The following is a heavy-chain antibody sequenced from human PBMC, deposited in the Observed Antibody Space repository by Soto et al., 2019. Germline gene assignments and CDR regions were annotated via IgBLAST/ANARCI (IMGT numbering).Heavy chain of an antibody. CDR1: GYTFTNFG. V-gene: IGHV1-18*01. J-gene: IGHJ4*02. D-gene: IGHD3-16*01. CDR2: ISAYNGDT. Sequence: ASVKVSCKASGYTFTNFGISWVRQAPGQGLEWMGWISAYNGDTNYAQNFQGRVTMTTDTSTSTAYMELRSLRPDDTAVYYCARGGIPIDYWGQGTLVTVSS. CDR3: ARGGIPIDY.